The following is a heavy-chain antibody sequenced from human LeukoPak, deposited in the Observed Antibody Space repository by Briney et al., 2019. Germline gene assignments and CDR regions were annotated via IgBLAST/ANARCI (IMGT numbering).Heavy chain of an antibody. V-gene: IGHV1-8*03. CDR3: ARVLGYCSSTSCYGGWFDP. D-gene: IGHD2-2*01. J-gene: IGHJ5*02. Sequence: ASVKVSCKASGYTFTSYDINWVRQATGQGLEWMVWMNPNSGNTGYAQKFQGRVTITRNTSISTAYMELSSLRSEDTAVYYCARVLGYCSSTSCYGGWFDPWGQGTLVTVSA. CDR2: MNPNSGNT. CDR1: GYTFTSYD.